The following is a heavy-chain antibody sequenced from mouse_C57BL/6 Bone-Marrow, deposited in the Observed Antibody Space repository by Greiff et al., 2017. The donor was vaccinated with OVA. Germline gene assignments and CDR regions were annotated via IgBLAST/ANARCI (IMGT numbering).Heavy chain of an antibody. J-gene: IGHJ2*01. Sequence: QVQLQQPGAELVKPGASVKLSCKASGYTFTSYWMQWVKQRPGQGLEWIGEIDPSDSYTNYNQKFKGKATLTVDTSSSTAYMQLSSLTSEDSAVYYCARKGLLRPYYFDYWGQGTTLTVSS. V-gene: IGHV1-50*01. CDR1: GYTFTSYW. D-gene: IGHD1-2*01. CDR2: IDPSDSYT. CDR3: ARKGLLRPYYFDY.